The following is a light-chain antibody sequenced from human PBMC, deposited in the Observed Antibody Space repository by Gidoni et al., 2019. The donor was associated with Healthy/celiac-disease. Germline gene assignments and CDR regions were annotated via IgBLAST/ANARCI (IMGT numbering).Light chain of an antibody. Sequence: DIVRTKSPLAQPVTPGEPASISCRSSQSLLHSNGYNYLDWYLQKPGQSPQLLIYLGSNRASGVPDRFSGSGSGTDFTLKISRVEAEDVGVYYCMQALQTLAITFGQGTRLEIK. CDR1: QSLLHSNGYNY. CDR2: LGS. CDR3: MQALQTLAIT. J-gene: IGKJ5*01. V-gene: IGKV2-28*01.